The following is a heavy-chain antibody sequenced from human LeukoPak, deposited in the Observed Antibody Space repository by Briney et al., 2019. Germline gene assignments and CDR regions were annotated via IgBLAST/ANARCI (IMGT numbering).Heavy chain of an antibody. D-gene: IGHD1-1*01. CDR3: ARGYHWNDERRRYYYYYYMDV. V-gene: IGHV1-2*02. CDR1: GYTFTGYY. Sequence: ASVKVSCKASGYTFTGYYMHWVRQAPGQGLEWMGWINPNSGGTNYAQKFQGRVTMTRDTSISTAYMELSRLRSDDTAVYYCARGYHWNDERRRYYYYYYMDVWGKGTTVTVSS. CDR2: INPNSGGT. J-gene: IGHJ6*03.